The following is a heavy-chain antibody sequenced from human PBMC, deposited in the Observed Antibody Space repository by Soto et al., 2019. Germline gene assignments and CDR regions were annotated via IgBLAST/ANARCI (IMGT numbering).Heavy chain of an antibody. CDR3: AAAGDGELLPFDY. CDR1: GFTFTSSA. D-gene: IGHD1-26*01. V-gene: IGHV1-58*01. J-gene: IGHJ4*02. CDR2: IVVGSGNT. Sequence: SVKVSCKASGFTFTSSAVQWVRQARGQRLEWIGWIVVGSGNTNYAQKFQERVTITRDMSTSTAYMELSSLRSEDTAVYYCAAAGDGELLPFDYWGQGTLVTVSS.